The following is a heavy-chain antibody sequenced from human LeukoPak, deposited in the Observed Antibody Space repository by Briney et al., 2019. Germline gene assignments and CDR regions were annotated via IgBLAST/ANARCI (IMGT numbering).Heavy chain of an antibody. CDR1: GGSVSSGSYY. D-gene: IGHD2-15*01. CDR3: ARERTPGSGLDY. CDR2: IYYSGSTNGST. Sequence: PSETLSLTCTVAGGSVSSGSYYWSWIRQPPGKGLEWIGYIYYSGSTNGSTNYNPSLKSRVTMSIDTSKNQFSLKLSSVTAADTAVYSCARERTPGSGLDYGGQGTLVTVSS. V-gene: IGHV4-61*01. J-gene: IGHJ4*02.